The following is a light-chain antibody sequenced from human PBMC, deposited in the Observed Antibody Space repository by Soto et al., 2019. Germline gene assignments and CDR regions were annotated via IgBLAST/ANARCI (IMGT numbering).Light chain of an antibody. CDR3: SSHSSSSAYYV. CDR1: SSDIGYYDY. CDR2: EVS. J-gene: IGLJ1*01. V-gene: IGLV2-14*01. Sequence: QSALTQLASVSGSPGQSITISCTGSSSDIGYYDYVSWYQHHSGKAPKLIIYEVSNRPSGVSNRFSGSKSVNTASLTISGLQAEDEADYYCSSHSSSSAYYVFGTGTKVTVL.